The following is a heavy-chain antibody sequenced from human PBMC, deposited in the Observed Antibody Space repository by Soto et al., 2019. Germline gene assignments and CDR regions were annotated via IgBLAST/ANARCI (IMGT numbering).Heavy chain of an antibody. CDR2: IHPDGGHT. CDR3: ARGDNDY. J-gene: IGHJ4*02. CDR1: GYTFTNYY. Sequence: ASLKFSFKSSGYTFTNYYVQWVRQAPGQGLGWMGVIHPDGGHTTYSQKFQDRVTMTRDTFTSTIYMELSSLRSEDTAVYYCARGDNDYWGQGTLVTVSS. V-gene: IGHV1-46*01.